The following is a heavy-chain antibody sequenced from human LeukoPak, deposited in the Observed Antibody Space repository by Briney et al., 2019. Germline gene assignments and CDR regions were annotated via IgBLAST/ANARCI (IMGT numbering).Heavy chain of an antibody. J-gene: IGHJ5*02. V-gene: IGHV4-59*01. CDR2: IYYSGST. Sequence: SETLSLTCTVPGGAISSYYWSWVRQPPGKGLGWIGYIYYSGSTNYNPSLKRRVTISVDTSKNQFSLKLSSVTAADTAVYYCAREELPGSWFDPWGQGTLVTVSS. CDR1: GGAISSYY. CDR3: AREELPGSWFDP. D-gene: IGHD5-24*01.